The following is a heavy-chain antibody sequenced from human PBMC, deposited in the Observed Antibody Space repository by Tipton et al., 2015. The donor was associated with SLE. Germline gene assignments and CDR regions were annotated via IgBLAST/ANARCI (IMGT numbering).Heavy chain of an antibody. CDR2: IYHNGNT. CDR3: ARQILVQYFDH. J-gene: IGHJ4*02. Sequence: TLSLTCTVSGGSININSYFWAWLRQPPGKGLEWIGSIYHNGNTYYNSSLKSRVTISVDKSKNQFSLNVRSVAAADTAVYYCARQILVQYFDHWGQGSLVTVSS. D-gene: IGHD6-13*01. V-gene: IGHV4-39*01. CDR1: GGSININSYF.